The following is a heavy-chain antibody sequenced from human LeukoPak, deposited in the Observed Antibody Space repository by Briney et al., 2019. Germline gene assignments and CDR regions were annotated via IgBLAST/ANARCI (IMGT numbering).Heavy chain of an antibody. Sequence: PSETLSLTCTVSGGSISSRSYYWVWIRHPPGKGLEWIANIYSSGSTYQNPSLKSRVTISVDTSKTHFSLKLSSLTAADTAVYYCGSQFYDSSGYYFQHWGQGTLVTVSS. D-gene: IGHD3-22*01. CDR1: GGSISSRSYY. CDR3: GSQFYDSSGYYFQH. J-gene: IGHJ1*01. V-gene: IGHV4-39*02. CDR2: IYSSGST.